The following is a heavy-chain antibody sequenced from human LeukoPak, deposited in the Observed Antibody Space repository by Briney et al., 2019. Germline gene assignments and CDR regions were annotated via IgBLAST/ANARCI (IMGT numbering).Heavy chain of an antibody. Sequence: QTSQTLSLTCTVSGGSISSGGYYWSWIRQHPGKGLEWIGYIYYSGSTYYNPSLKSRVTISVDTSKNQFSLKLSSVTAADTAVYYCARTYCGGDCYSSYYYYYMDVWGKGTTVTVSS. CDR3: ARTYCGGDCYSSYYYYYMDV. CDR2: IYYSGST. J-gene: IGHJ6*03. V-gene: IGHV4-31*03. CDR1: GGSISSGGYY. D-gene: IGHD2-21*01.